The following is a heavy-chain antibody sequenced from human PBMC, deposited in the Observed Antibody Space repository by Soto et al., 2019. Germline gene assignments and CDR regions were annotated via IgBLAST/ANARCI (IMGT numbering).Heavy chain of an antibody. Sequence: EVQVLESGGGVVQPGGALRLSCAASGFSFSKFAVSWVRQAPGKGLEWVSAISGDGESTFYVDSVKGRFTISRDNSKNALFLQMNALRVEDTAVYYCASDWGDDSAFYDAFQVWGQGTMVSVSS. CDR3: ASDWGDDSAFYDAFQV. D-gene: IGHD3-22*01. J-gene: IGHJ3*01. CDR2: ISGDGEST. CDR1: GFSFSKFA. V-gene: IGHV3-23*01.